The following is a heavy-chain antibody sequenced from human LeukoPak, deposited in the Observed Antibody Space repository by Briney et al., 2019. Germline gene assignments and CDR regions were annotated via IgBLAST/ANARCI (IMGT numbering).Heavy chain of an antibody. J-gene: IGHJ5*02. CDR3: ARGPSRDYGSGSSWFDP. Sequence: ASVKVSCKASGYTFTTYDINWVRQVTGQGLEWMGWMNPNSGNTGYAQKIQGRVTMTRNTSINTAYMELSSLRSDDTAVYYCARGPSRDYGSGSSWFDPWGQGTLVTVSS. CDR2: MNPNSGNT. V-gene: IGHV1-8*01. D-gene: IGHD3-10*01. CDR1: GYTFTTYD.